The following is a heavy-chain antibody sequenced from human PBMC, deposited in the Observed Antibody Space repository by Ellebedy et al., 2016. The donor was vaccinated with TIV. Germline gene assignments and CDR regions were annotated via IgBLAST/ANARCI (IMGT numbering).Heavy chain of an antibody. CDR1: GGSISSYY. CDR2: IYYSGST. J-gene: IGHJ4*02. Sequence: SETLSLXCTVSGGSISSYYWSWIRQPPGKGLEWIGYIYYSGSTNYNPSLKSRVTISVDTSKNQFSLKLSSVTAADTAVYYCARVNYYGSGSYYNSSDYWGQGTLVTVSS. CDR3: ARVNYYGSGSYYNSSDY. V-gene: IGHV4-59*01. D-gene: IGHD3-10*01.